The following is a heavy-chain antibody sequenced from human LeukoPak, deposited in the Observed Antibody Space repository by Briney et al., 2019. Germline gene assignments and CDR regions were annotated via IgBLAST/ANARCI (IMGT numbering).Heavy chain of an antibody. D-gene: IGHD1-26*01. J-gene: IGHJ3*01. CDR3: ARSWMVGEGAFDF. Sequence: SETLSLTCTFSGGSMRSSSNYYWGWIRQPPGEGVEMGGKIYYSGNVYYNLYLKSRVTISVDTSKNQFSLKLTSVTAADTAVYYCARSWMVGEGAFDFWGRGTLVTVPS. CDR1: GGSMRSSSNYY. V-gene: IGHV4-39*01. CDR2: IYYSGNV.